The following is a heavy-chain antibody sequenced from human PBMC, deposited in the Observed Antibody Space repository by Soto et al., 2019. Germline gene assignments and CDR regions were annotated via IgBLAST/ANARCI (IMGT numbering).Heavy chain of an antibody. J-gene: IGHJ6*02. CDR2: IYPGDSDT. CDR1: GYSFTIYW. CDR3: ARHGPGVYYYNSDYYHYGMDV. Sequence: PGASMKISCEGSGYSFTIYWIGWVRQMPGKGLEWMGIIYPGDSDTRSSPSFHGQVTISADKSISTAYLQWSSLKASDTAMYYCARHGPGVYYYNSDYYHYGMDVWGQGTTVTVSS. V-gene: IGHV5-51*01. D-gene: IGHD3-22*01.